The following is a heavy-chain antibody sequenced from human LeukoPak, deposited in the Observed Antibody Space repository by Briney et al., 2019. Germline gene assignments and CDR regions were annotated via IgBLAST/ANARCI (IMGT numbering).Heavy chain of an antibody. J-gene: IGHJ4*02. CDR2: IYYSGST. CDR3: ASGYYDSSGTHNFDY. D-gene: IGHD3-22*01. CDR1: GGSISSSSYY. V-gene: IGHV4-39*01. Sequence: PSETLSLTCTVSGGSISSSSYYWGWIRQPPGKGLEWIGSIYYSGSTYYNPSLKSRVTISVDTSKNQFSLKLSSVTAADTAVYYCASGYYDSSGTHNFDYWGQGTLVTVSS.